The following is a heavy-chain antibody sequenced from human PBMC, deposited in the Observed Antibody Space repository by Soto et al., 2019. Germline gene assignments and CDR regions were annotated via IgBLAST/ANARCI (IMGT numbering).Heavy chain of an antibody. J-gene: IGHJ3*01. CDR1: GFTFSSYG. CDR3: ARDYGDFLTYDAFDV. CDR2: IWYDGSNK. D-gene: IGHD4-17*01. Sequence: PGGSLRLSCAASGFTFSSYGMHWVRQAPGKGLEWVAVIWYDGSNKYYADSVKGRFTISRDNSKNTLYLQMNSLRAEDTALYFCARDYGDFLTYDAFDVWGQGTMVTVSS. V-gene: IGHV3-33*01.